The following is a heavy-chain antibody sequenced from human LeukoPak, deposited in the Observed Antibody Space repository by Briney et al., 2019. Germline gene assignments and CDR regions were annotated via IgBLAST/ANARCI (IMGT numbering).Heavy chain of an antibody. Sequence: ASVKVSCEASGYTFTSYGISWVRQAPGQGLEWMGWISAYNGNTNYAQKLQGRVTMTRDTSISTAYMELSRLRSDDTAVYYCAREELGYCSSTSCQLFDYWGQGTLVTVSS. J-gene: IGHJ4*02. CDR2: ISAYNGNT. CDR3: AREELGYCSSTSCQLFDY. V-gene: IGHV1-18*01. D-gene: IGHD2-2*01. CDR1: GYTFTSYG.